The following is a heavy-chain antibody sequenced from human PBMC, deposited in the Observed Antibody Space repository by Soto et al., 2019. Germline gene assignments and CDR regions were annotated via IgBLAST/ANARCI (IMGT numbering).Heavy chain of an antibody. V-gene: IGHV4-59*01. Sequence: SETLSLTCTVSGGSISSYYWSWIRQPPGKGLEWIGYIYYSGSTNYNPSLKSRVTISVDTSKNQFSLKLSSVTAADTAVYYCARGVDWFDPWGQGTLVTVS. CDR3: ARGVDWFDP. J-gene: IGHJ5*02. CDR2: IYYSGST. CDR1: GGSISSYY.